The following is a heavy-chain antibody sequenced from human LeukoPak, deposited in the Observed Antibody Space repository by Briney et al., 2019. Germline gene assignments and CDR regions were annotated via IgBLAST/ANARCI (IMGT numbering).Heavy chain of an antibody. J-gene: IGHJ4*02. V-gene: IGHV3-30-3*01. CDR2: ISYDGSNK. Sequence: GGSLRLSCAASGFTFSSYAMHWVRQAPGKGLEWVAVISYDGSNKYYADSVKGRFTISRDNSKNTLYLQMNSLRAEDTAVYYCAREGPAAIFSYRFFDYWGQGTLVTVSS. CDR1: GFTFSSYA. D-gene: IGHD2-2*02. CDR3: AREGPAAIFSYRFFDY.